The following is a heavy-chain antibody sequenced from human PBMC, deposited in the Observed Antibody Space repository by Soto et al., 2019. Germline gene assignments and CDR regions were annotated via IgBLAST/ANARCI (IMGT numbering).Heavy chain of an antibody. V-gene: IGHV3-48*01. CDR2: ITSSSSPI. Sequence: EVQLVESGGGLVQPGGSLRLSCAASGFSFNAYSMHWVRQAPGKGLEWVSYITSSSSPIYYADSVKGRFTISRDNAKNSLYLQRNGLGAGDPAVYFLGRDRGGGGLSHWGQGILVTVSS. D-gene: IGHD3-16*01. CDR3: GRDRGGGGLSH. CDR1: GFSFNAYS. J-gene: IGHJ4*02.